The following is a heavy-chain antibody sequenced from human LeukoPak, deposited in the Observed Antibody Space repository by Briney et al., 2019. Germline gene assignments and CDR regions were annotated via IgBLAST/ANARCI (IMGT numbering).Heavy chain of an antibody. D-gene: IGHD3-10*01. Sequence: GASVKVSCKASGYTFTGYYMHWVRQAPGPGREWMGWINPNSGGTNYAQKFQGRVTITADKSTSTAYMELSSLRSEDTAVYYCARDRRDRGVPYMDVWGKGTTVTVSS. V-gene: IGHV1-2*02. CDR2: INPNSGGT. J-gene: IGHJ6*03. CDR3: ARDRRDRGVPYMDV. CDR1: GYTFTGYY.